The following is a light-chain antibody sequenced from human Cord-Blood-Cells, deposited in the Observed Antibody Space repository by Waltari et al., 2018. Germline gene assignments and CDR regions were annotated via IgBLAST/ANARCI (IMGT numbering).Light chain of an antibody. CDR2: GAS. CDR1: QSVSSSY. V-gene: IGKV3-20*01. CDR3: QQYGSSPRT. J-gene: IGKJ1*01. Sequence: EIVLTQSPGTLSLSPGERATLSCRASQSVSSSYLAWYQQKPGQAPRLLICGASSRATGIPDRFSGRGSGTYVTLTISRLEPEDFAVYYCQQYGSSPRTFGQGTKVEIK.